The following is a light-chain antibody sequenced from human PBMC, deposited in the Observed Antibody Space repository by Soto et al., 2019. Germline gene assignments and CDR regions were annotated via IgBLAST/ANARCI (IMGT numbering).Light chain of an antibody. CDR2: DDD. V-gene: IGLV1-51*01. CDR3: GSWDSSLSAYV. J-gene: IGLJ1*01. Sequence: QSALTQPPSVSAAPGQKVTISCSGSSSNIGGNSVSWYQQLPGTAPKLLIYDDDKRPSGIPDRFSGSKSGTSATLGITGFRTGDEADYYCGSWDSSLSAYVFGTGTRSPS. CDR1: SSNIGGNS.